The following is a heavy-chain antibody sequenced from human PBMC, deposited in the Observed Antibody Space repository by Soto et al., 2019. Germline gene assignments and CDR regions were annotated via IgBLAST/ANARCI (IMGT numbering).Heavy chain of an antibody. CDR2: ISGSGGST. CDR1: GFTFSSYA. V-gene: IGHV3-23*01. Sequence: EVQLLESGGGLVQPGGSLRLSCAASGFTFSSYAMSWVRQAPGKGLEWVSAISGSGGSTYYADSVKGRFTISRDNSKNTLYQKMNSLRAEDTAVYYCAKAGDHLLSHYYYGMAVWGQGTPVTFSS. D-gene: IGHD3-16*02. J-gene: IGHJ6*02. CDR3: AKAGDHLLSHYYYGMAV.